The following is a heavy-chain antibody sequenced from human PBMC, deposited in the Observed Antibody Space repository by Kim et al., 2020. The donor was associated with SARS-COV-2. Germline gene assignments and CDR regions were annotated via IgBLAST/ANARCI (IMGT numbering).Heavy chain of an antibody. D-gene: IGHD3-16*01. J-gene: IGHJ6*02. CDR1: GASVSSSECL. CDR3: AKIGWGRDV. Sequence: SETLSLTCSVSGASVSSSECLWSWIRQPPGRGPEWIADVYHTGNINYNPSLKSRVTISLDTSKNQFSLSLTSVTAADTAVYYCAKIGWGRDVWGQGTTV. CDR2: VYHTGNI. V-gene: IGHV4-61*08.